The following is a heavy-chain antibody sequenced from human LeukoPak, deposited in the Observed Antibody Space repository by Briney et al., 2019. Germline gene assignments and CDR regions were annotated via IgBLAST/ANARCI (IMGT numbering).Heavy chain of an antibody. J-gene: IGHJ4*02. CDR2: ISGSGGST. V-gene: IGHV3-23*01. D-gene: IGHD1-26*01. CDR3: AKDWGLGGSYKGVDY. CDR1: GFTFSSYG. Sequence: GGSLRLSCAASGFTFSSYGMSWVRQAPGKGLEWVSAISGSGGSTYYADSVKGRFTSSRDNSKNTLDLQMNSLRAEDTAVYYCAKDWGLGGSYKGVDYWGQGTLVTVSS.